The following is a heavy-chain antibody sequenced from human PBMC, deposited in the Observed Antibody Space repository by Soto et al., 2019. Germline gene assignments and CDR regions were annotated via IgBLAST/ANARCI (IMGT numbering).Heavy chain of an antibody. CDR2: IVWDDDK. Sequence: SGPTLVNPTQTLTLTCTFSVFSLSTSGMCVSWIRQPPGKALEWLALIVWDDDKYYSTSLKTRLTISKDTSKNQVVLTMTNMDPVDTATYYCGRTLSCYYAGYYYYYGMDVWGQGTTVTVSS. D-gene: IGHD3-3*01. CDR3: GRTLSCYYAGYYYYYGMDV. J-gene: IGHJ6*02. CDR1: VFSLSTSGMC. V-gene: IGHV2-70*01.